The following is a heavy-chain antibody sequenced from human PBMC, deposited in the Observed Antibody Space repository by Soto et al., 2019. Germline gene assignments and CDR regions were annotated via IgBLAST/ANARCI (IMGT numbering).Heavy chain of an antibody. V-gene: IGHV3-74*01. Sequence: EVQLVESGGGLVQPGGSLRLSCAASGFTLSGRAMHWVRQAPGKGLVWVSGIDNAGTDSTYADSVKGRFTSSRDNAKNMLYLQMNSLRDEDTAVDYCARGWFGPDVWGKGTTVTVSS. CDR2: IDNAGTDS. CDR3: ARGWFGPDV. J-gene: IGHJ6*04. CDR1: GFTLSGRA. D-gene: IGHD3-10*01.